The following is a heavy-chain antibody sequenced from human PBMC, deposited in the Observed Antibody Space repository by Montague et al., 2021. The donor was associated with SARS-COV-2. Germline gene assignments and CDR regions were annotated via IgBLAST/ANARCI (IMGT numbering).Heavy chain of an antibody. J-gene: IGHJ4*02. Sequence: SETLSLTCAVSGGSISSSNWCSWVRPPPGKGLEWIGEIYHSGRTNYNPSLKSRVTISVDESTGQFSLKLRSVTAADTAVYYCAVQELAYFDYWGQGTLVTVSS. CDR1: GGSISSSNW. V-gene: IGHV4-4*02. D-gene: IGHD5-24*01. CDR2: IYHSGRT. CDR3: AVQELAYFDY.